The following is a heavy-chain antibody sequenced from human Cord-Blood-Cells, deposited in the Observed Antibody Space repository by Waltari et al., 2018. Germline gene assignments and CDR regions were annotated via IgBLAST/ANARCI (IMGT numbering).Heavy chain of an antibody. Sequence: QVQLQESRPGLVKPSQPLSLTCTVSGGSISSGGSYWSWIRQHPGKGLDWIGDIYYSGITYDNPSLKSRVTISVDTSKNQFSLRLSSVTAADTAVYYCARNPRHSSGFDYWGQGTLVTVSS. V-gene: IGHV4-31*03. CDR3: ARNPRHSSGFDY. CDR1: GGSISSGGSY. D-gene: IGHD6-19*01. J-gene: IGHJ4*02. CDR2: IYYSGIT.